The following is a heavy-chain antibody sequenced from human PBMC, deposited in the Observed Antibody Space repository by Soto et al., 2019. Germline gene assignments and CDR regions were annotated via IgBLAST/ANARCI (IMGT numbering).Heavy chain of an antibody. CDR3: AKGTQKMKAMVNPYYFDY. V-gene: IGHV3-9*01. Sequence: PGGSLRLSCAASGFTFDDYAMHWVRQAPGKGLEWVSGISWNSGSIGYADSVKGRFTISRDNAKNSLYLQMNSLRAEDTALYYCAKGTQKMKAMVNPYYFDYWGQVTLVTVSS. CDR1: GFTFDDYA. D-gene: IGHD5-18*01. CDR2: ISWNSGSI. J-gene: IGHJ4*02.